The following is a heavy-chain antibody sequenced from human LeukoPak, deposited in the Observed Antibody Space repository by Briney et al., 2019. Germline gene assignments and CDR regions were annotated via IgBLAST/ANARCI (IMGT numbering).Heavy chain of an antibody. J-gene: IGHJ4*02. CDR1: GFTFSSYA. Sequence: GGSLRLSCSASGFTFSSYAMSWARQAPGKGLEWVSTISASGDSTYYADSVKGRFTISRDISRNTLYVQMNSLRAEDTAVYYCARYIRSPLYYFDYWGRGTLVTVSS. CDR3: ARYIRSPLYYFDY. V-gene: IGHV3-23*01. D-gene: IGHD1-1*01. CDR2: ISASGDST.